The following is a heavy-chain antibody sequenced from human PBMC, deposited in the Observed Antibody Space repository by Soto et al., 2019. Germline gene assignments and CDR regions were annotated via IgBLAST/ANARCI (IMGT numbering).Heavy chain of an antibody. D-gene: IGHD2-21*02. Sequence: QVHLQESGPGLVNPSGTLTLTCSVSGGSISSSHWWGWVRQAPGKRLEWIGEIYHSGSTNYNPSLKSRISMSVDKSKNQFSVNLSSVTAADTAIYYCVTDADETAIVPAPWLVCGRGTMVTVSS. CDR3: VTDADETAIVPAPWLV. CDR2: IYHSGST. V-gene: IGHV4-4*02. J-gene: IGHJ6*02. CDR1: GGSISSSHW.